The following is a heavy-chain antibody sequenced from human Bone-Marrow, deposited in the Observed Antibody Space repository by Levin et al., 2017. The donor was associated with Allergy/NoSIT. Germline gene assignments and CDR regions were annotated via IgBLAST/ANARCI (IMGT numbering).Heavy chain of an antibody. CDR1: GFTFRRYW. Sequence: GGSLRLSCAASGFTFRRYWMHWVRQAPGKGLVWVSHIDNDGSTTNYADSVKGRFTITRDNAKSTLYLQMNSLRAEDTAVYYCIRDAGDFGSDWGQGTRVTGSS. D-gene: IGHD3-3*01. V-gene: IGHV3-74*01. J-gene: IGHJ4*02. CDR3: IRDAGDFGSD. CDR2: IDNDGSTT.